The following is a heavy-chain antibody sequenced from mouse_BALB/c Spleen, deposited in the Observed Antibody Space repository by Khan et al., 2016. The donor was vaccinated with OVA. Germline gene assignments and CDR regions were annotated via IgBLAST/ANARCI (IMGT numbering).Heavy chain of an antibody. V-gene: IGHV1-69*02. CDR1: GYPLTSYW. CDR2: IDPSDSYA. CDR3: GRSFHYGSSTWFAY. D-gene: IGHD1-1*01. Sequence: QVQLQQSGAELVKPGASVKLSCKASGYPLTSYWLHWVKQRPGQGLEWIGEIDPSDSYANYNQKFKGKATVTVDKSSNTTYMQLSSLTSEDSAVYYCGRSFHYGSSTWFAYWGQGTLVIVSA. J-gene: IGHJ3*01.